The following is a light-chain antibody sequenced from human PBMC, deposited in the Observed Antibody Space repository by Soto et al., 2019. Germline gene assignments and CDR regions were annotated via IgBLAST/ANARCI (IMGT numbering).Light chain of an antibody. CDR3: QQYYSYPQT. Sequence: DIQITQSPSSLSASVGDRVSITCRARQSISSWLSWYRQKTGKAPKLLIYAASTLQSGVPSRFSGSGSGTDFTLTIICLQSEDFATYYCQQYYSYPQTFGQGTTADIK. CDR1: QSISSW. J-gene: IGKJ1*01. V-gene: IGKV1D-16*02. CDR2: AAS.